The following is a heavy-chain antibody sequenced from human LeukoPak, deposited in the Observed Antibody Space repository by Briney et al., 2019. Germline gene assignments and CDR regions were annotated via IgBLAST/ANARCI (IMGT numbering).Heavy chain of an antibody. CDR1: GGSFSSYY. Sequence: SQTLSLTCSVSGGSFSSYYWSWIRQPPGKGLEYIGYIYYSGSTNYNPSLKSRVTISVDTSKDQLSLNLTSVTAADTAVYYCARLKCISTTCPSRYVMDVWGQGTTVTVSS. J-gene: IGHJ6*02. V-gene: IGHV4-59*01. D-gene: IGHD2-2*01. CDR3: ARLKCISTTCPSRYVMDV. CDR2: IYYSGST.